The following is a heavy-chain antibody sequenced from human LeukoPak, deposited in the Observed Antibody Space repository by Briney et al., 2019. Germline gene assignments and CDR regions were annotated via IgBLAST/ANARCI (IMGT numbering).Heavy chain of an antibody. Sequence: ASVKVSCKASGYTFTGYYMHWVRQAPGQGLEWMGWINPNSGGTNYAQKFQGRVTMTRDTSISTACMELSSLRFEDTAVYYCAREWATGYMTTNEDYWGQGTLLTVSS. J-gene: IGHJ4*02. V-gene: IGHV1-2*02. D-gene: IGHD5-12*01. CDR2: INPNSGGT. CDR3: AREWATGYMTTNEDY. CDR1: GYTFTGYY.